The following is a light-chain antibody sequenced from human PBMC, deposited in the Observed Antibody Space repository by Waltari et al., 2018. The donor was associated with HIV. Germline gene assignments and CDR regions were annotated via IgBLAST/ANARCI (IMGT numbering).Light chain of an antibody. Sequence: DIVMTQPPLFLPVTPGEPASISCRSSQSLLHSNGYNYLDWYLQKPGQSPQLLIFLGSNRASGVPDRFSVSGSETDFTLKISRVEAEDVGVYYCMQALQTPRTFGQGTKVEIK. CDR3: MQALQTPRT. J-gene: IGKJ1*01. CDR2: LGS. CDR1: QSLLHSNGYNY. V-gene: IGKV2-28*01.